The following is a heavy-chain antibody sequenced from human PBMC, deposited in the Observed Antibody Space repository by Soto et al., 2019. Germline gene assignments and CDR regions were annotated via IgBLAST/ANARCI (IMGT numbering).Heavy chain of an antibody. CDR3: ARGYDFGSGYYIGDY. CDR2: INAGNGNT. V-gene: IGHV1-3*01. Sequence: QVPLVQSGAEVKKPGASVKVSCKASGYTFTGYAMHWVRQAPGQRLEWMGWINAGNGNTKYSQKFQGRVTITRDTSASTAYRELSSLRTEDTAVDYCARGYDFGSGYYIGDYWGQGTLVTVSS. J-gene: IGHJ4*02. CDR1: GYTFTGYA. D-gene: IGHD3-3*01.